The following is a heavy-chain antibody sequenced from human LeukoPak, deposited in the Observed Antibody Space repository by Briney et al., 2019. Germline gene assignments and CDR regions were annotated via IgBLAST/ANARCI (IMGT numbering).Heavy chain of an antibody. D-gene: IGHD2/OR15-2a*01. CDR3: ARASSIFDY. CDR1: GFTFSSYS. Sequence: PGGSLRLSCAASGFTFSSYSMNWVRQAPGKGLEWVSSISSSSNYIYYPDSMKGRFTISRDNAKNSLYLQMNSPRAEDTAVYYCARASSIFDYWGQGTLVTVSS. V-gene: IGHV3-21*01. J-gene: IGHJ4*02. CDR2: ISSSSNYI.